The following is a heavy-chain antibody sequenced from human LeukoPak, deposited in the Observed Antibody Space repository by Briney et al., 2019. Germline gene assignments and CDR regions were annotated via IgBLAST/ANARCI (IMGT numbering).Heavy chain of an antibody. J-gene: IGHJ4*02. Sequence: ASVKVSCKASGYTFTGYYMHWVRQAPGQGLEWMGWINPNSGGTNYAQKFQGRVTMTRDTSNSTAYMELSRLRSDDTAVYYCARDSDIVVVVAATWAFDYWGQGALVTVSS. CDR3: ARDSDIVVVVAATWAFDY. CDR2: INPNSGGT. CDR1: GYTFTGYY. V-gene: IGHV1-2*02. D-gene: IGHD2-15*01.